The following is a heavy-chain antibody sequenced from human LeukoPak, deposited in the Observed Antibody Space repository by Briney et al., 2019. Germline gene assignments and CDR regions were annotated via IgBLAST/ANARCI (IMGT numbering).Heavy chain of an antibody. CDR2: ISYDGSNK. D-gene: IGHD5-12*01. CDR1: GFTFSSFG. Sequence: HPWGSLRLSCAASGFTFSSFGMHWVRQAPGKGLEGVAVISYDGSNKYYADSVKGRFTISRDNSQNTLYLQMNSLRLEDTAVYYCGRLMGGYDSYFYGMDVWGQGTTVTVSS. J-gene: IGHJ6*02. CDR3: GRLMGGYDSYFYGMDV. V-gene: IGHV3-30*03.